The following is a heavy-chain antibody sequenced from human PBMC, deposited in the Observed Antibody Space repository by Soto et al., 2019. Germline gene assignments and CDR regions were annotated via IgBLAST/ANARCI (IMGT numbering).Heavy chain of an antibody. Sequence: GGSLRLSCAASGFTFSSYGMHWVRQAPGKGLEWVEVISYDGSNKYYADSVKGRFTISRDNSKNTLYLQMNSLRAEDTAVYYCAKVKGTTVTARPLDYWGQGTLVTVSS. V-gene: IGHV3-30*18. CDR3: AKVKGTTVTARPLDY. J-gene: IGHJ4*02. D-gene: IGHD4-17*01. CDR1: GFTFSSYG. CDR2: ISYDGSNK.